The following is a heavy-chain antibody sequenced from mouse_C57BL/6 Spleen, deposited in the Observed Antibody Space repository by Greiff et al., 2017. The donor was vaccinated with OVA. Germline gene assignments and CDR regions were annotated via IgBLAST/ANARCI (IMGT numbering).Heavy chain of an antibody. CDR1: GYAFSSYW. CDR3: ARGDYYGSSYGGFAY. V-gene: IGHV1-80*01. J-gene: IGHJ3*01. Sequence: VQLQQSGAELVKPGASVKISCKASGYAFSSYWMNWVKQRPGQGLEWIGQIYPGDGDTNYNGKFKGKATLTADKSSSTAYMQLSSLTSEDSAVYFGARGDYYGSSYGGFAYWGQGTLVTVSA. D-gene: IGHD1-1*01. CDR2: IYPGDGDT.